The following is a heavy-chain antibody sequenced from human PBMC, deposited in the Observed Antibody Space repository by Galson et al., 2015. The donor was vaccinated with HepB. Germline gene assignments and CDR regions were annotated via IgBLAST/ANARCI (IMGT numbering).Heavy chain of an antibody. D-gene: IGHD3-3*01. J-gene: IGHJ5*02. Sequence: SLRLSCAASGFTFSSSSMNWVRQAPGKGLEWVSSISSVSSYIYYADSVKGRFTISRDNAQNSLYLQMNSLRAEDTAVYYCARDFWSGSNAGDNWFDPWGQGTLVTVSS. CDR1: GFTFSSSS. CDR3: ARDFWSGSNAGDNWFDP. V-gene: IGHV3-21*01. CDR2: ISSVSSYI.